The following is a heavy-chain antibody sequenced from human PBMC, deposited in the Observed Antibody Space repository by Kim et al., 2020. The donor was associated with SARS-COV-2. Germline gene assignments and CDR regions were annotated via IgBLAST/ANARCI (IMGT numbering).Heavy chain of an antibody. CDR2: IRSKAYGGTT. J-gene: IGHJ4*02. CDR3: TRGYYYDSSGQQCFDY. Sequence: GGSLRLSCTASGFTFGDYAMSWFRQAPGKGLEWVGFIRSKAYGGTTEYAASVKGRFIISRDDSKSIAYLQMNSLKTEDTAVYYCTRGYYYDSSGQQCFDYWGQGTLVTVSS. V-gene: IGHV3-49*03. CDR1: GFTFGDYA. D-gene: IGHD3-22*01.